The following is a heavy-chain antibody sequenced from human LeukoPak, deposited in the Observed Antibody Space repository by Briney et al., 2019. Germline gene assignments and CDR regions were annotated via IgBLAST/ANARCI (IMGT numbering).Heavy chain of an antibody. D-gene: IGHD1-14*01. CDR1: GFTFSSYG. CDR2: IWYDGSNK. Sequence: LTGGSLRLSCAASGFTFSSYGMHWVRQAPGKGLEWVAVIWYDGSNKYYADSVKGRFTISRDNSKNTLYLQMNSLRAEDTAVYYCARDLTLRTPLGGYWGQGTLVTVSS. V-gene: IGHV3-33*01. J-gene: IGHJ4*02. CDR3: ARDLTLRTPLGGY.